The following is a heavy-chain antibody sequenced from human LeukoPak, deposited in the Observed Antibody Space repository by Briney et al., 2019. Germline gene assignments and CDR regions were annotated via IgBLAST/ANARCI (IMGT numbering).Heavy chain of an antibody. CDR2: ISWNSGSI. J-gene: IGHJ4*02. D-gene: IGHD2-2*01. V-gene: IGHV3-9*03. Sequence: GGSLRLSCAASGFTFDDYAMHWLRQAPGKGLEWVSGISWNSGSIGYADSVKGRFTISRDNAENSLYLQMNSLRAEDMALYYCAKESSSTSEFDYWGQGTLVTVSS. CDR3: AKESSSTSEFDY. CDR1: GFTFDDYA.